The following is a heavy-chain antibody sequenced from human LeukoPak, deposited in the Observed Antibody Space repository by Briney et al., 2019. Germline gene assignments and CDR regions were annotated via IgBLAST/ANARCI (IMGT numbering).Heavy chain of an antibody. CDR2: IKQDGSEK. CDR3: AQTPHCSSTSCYRYYYMDV. J-gene: IGHJ6*03. D-gene: IGHD2-2*02. CDR1: GFTFSSYW. V-gene: IGHV3-7*01. Sequence: GGSLRLSCAAPGFTFSSYWMSWVRQAPGKGLEWVANIKQDGSEKYYVDSVKGRFTISRDNAKNSLYLQMNSLRAEDTAVYYCAQTPHCSSTSCYRYYYMDVWGKGTTVTVSS.